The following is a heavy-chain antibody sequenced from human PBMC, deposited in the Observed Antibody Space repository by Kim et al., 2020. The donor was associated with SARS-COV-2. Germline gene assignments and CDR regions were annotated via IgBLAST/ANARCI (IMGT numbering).Heavy chain of an antibody. CDR3: ARRFWTSQLRYAFDI. CDR1: GGSISSSSYY. V-gene: IGHV4-39*01. Sequence: SETLSLTCTVSGGSISSSSYYWVWIRQPPGKGLEWIGSIYYSGSTYYNPSLKIRVTISVDTSKNQFSLKLSSVTAADTAVYYCARRFWTSQLRYAFDIWGQGTMVTVSS. D-gene: IGHD3-3*01. CDR2: IYYSGST. J-gene: IGHJ3*02.